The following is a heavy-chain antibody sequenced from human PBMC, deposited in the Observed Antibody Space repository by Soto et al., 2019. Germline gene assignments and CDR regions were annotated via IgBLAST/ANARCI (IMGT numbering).Heavy chain of an antibody. CDR3: ARPGYSSSWYQKVYGMDV. J-gene: IGHJ6*02. CDR2: IKQDGSEK. V-gene: IGHV3-7*05. D-gene: IGHD6-13*01. Sequence: GGSLRLSCAASGFTFSSYWMSWVRQAPGKGLEWVANIKQDGSEKYYVDSVKGRFTISRDNAKNSLYLQMSSLRAEDTAVYYCARPGYSSSWYQKVYGMDVWGQGTTVTVSS. CDR1: GFTFSSYW.